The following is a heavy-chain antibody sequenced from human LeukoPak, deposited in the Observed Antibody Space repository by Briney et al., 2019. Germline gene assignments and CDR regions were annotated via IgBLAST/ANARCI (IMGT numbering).Heavy chain of an antibody. CDR2: IYTSVRT. D-gene: IGHD3-16*01. Sequence: SETLSLTCTVPGGSISRYYRSWRRQPAGKGLEWIGHIYTSVRTNYNPSLRSRVTMSVDTSKNQFSLKLTSVTAADTAVYYCARVQVGGWGIPDYWGQGTLVTVSA. V-gene: IGHV4-4*07. CDR1: GGSISRYY. CDR3: ARVQVGGWGIPDY. J-gene: IGHJ4*02.